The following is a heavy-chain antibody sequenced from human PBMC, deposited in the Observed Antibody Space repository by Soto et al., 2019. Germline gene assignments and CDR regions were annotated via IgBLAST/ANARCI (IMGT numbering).Heavy chain of an antibody. CDR3: ASVTRTCISTSCYRYYYGMDV. V-gene: IGHV4-61*01. Sequence: QVQLQESGPGLVKPSETLSLTCTVSGGSVSSGRYYWSWIRQPPGKGLEWIGNIYYSGSTNYNPSHKSRVTKSVDTSKNQFSLKLSSVTAADTAVYYCASVTRTCISTSCYRYYYGMDVWGQGTTVTVSS. D-gene: IGHD2-2*01. CDR1: GGSVSSGRYY. J-gene: IGHJ6*02. CDR2: IYYSGST.